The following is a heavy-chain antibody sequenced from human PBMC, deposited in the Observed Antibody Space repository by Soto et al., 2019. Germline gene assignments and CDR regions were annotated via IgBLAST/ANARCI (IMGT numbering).Heavy chain of an antibody. V-gene: IGHV3-23*01. CDR1: GFTFSTYA. D-gene: IGHD1-20*01. CDR2: ISVSGGST. J-gene: IGHJ5*02. CDR3: AKDIGDNWNDLRFDP. Sequence: EVQLLESGGGLVQPGGSLRLSCAASGFTFSTYAMSWVRQAPGKGLEWVSAISVSGGSTYYADSVKGRFTISRDNSKNTLYLQMNSLRAEDTAVYYCAKDIGDNWNDLRFDPWGQGTLVTVSS.